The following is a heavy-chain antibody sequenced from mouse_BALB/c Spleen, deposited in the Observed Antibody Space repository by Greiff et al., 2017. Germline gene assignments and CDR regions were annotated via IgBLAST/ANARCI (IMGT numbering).Heavy chain of an antibody. D-gene: IGHD2-4*01. Sequence: VQLQQSGPGLVAPSQSLSITCTVSGFSLTSYGVHWVRQPPGKGLEWLGVIWAGGSTNYNSALMSRLSISKDNSKSQVFLKMNSLQTDDTAMYYCARDMGLRRGYAMDYWGQGTSVTVSS. J-gene: IGHJ4*01. CDR2: IWAGGST. CDR3: ARDMGLRRGYAMDY. CDR1: GFSLTSYG. V-gene: IGHV2-9*02.